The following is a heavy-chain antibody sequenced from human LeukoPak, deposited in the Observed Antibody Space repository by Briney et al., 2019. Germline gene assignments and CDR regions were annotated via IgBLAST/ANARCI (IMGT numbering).Heavy chain of an antibody. D-gene: IGHD3-10*01. CDR2: IYPGDSDT. CDR3: ARRRSSTLIDY. V-gene: IGHV5-51*01. CDR1: GYTFTGYW. Sequence: GESLKISCKSSGYTFTGYWIGWVRQMPGKGLEWMGIIYPGDSDTTYSPSFQGQVTISADKSISTAYLQWNSLKASDTAMYFCARRRSSTLIDYWGQGTLVTVSS. J-gene: IGHJ4*02.